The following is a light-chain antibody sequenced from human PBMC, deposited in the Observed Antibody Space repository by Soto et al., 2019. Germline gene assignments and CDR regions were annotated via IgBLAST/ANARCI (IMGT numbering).Light chain of an antibody. CDR3: CSYAGGSTWV. CDR2: EVS. Sequence: QSVLTQPASVSGSPGQSITISCTGTSSDVGSYNLVSWYQQHPGKAPKLMLYEVSKRPSGVSNRFSGSKSGNTASLTISGLQAEDEADYYCCSYAGGSTWVFGGGTKVTVL. J-gene: IGLJ3*02. V-gene: IGLV2-23*02. CDR1: SSDVGSYNL.